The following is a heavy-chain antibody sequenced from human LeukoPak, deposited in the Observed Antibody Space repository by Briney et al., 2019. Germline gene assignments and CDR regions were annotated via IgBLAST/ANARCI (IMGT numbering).Heavy chain of an antibody. D-gene: IGHD3-3*01. CDR1: GGSISSGDYY. Sequence: SETLSLTCTVSGGSISSGDYYWSWIRQPPGKGLEWIGYIYYSGSTYYNPSLKSRVTISVDTSKNQFSLKLSSVTAADTAVYYCARVEYDFWSGYSPLNWFDPWGQGTLVTVSS. CDR3: ARVEYDFWSGYSPLNWFDP. V-gene: IGHV4-30-4*01. CDR2: IYYSGST. J-gene: IGHJ5*02.